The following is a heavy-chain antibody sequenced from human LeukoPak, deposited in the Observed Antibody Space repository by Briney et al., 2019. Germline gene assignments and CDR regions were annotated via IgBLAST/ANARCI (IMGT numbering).Heavy chain of an antibody. CDR2: IQQDGSAK. D-gene: IGHD3-22*01. J-gene: IGHJ4*02. CDR3: ARFSLYDNSGYYSWLFDF. V-gene: IGHV3-7*01. CDR1: GITFSTSW. Sequence: PGGSLRLSCAASGITFSTSWMSWVRQAPGKGLERVANIQQDGSAKCYVDSVKGRFTISRDNAKNSLYLQMNSLRAEDTAVYYCARFSLYDNSGYYSWLFDFWGQGTLVTVSS.